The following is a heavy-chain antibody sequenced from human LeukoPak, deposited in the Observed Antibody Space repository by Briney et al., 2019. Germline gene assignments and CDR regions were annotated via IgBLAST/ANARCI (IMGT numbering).Heavy chain of an antibody. CDR1: GYTFTGYY. CDR3: ARDRGGCSSTSCYLNWFDP. CDR2: INPNSGGT. J-gene: IGHJ5*02. Sequence: GASVKVSCKASGYTFTGYYMHWVRQAPGQGLKWMGRINPNSGGTNYAQKFQGRVTMTRDTSISTAYMELSRLRSDDTAVYYCARDRGGCSSTSCYLNWFDPWGQGTLVTVSS. D-gene: IGHD2-2*01. V-gene: IGHV1-2*06.